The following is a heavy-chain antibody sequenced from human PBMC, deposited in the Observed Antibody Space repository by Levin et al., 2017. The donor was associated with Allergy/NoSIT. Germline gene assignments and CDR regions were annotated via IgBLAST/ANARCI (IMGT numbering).Heavy chain of an antibody. J-gene: IGHJ4*02. V-gene: IGHV7-4-1*02. Sequence: ASVKVSCKASGYTFTKYAINWVRQAPGQGLEWMGWINTNTGNPTYAQGFTGRFVFSLDTSVGTAYLQISSLKGEDTAVYYCAREGDGYTSSGPHDWGQGTLVIVSS. CDR2: INTNTGNP. CDR1: GYTFTKYA. D-gene: IGHD6-19*01. CDR3: AREGDGYTSSGPHD.